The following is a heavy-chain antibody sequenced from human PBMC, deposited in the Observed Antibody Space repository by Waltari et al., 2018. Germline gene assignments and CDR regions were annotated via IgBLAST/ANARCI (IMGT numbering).Heavy chain of an antibody. V-gene: IGHV5-51*01. CDR3: ARLEQQLAFDY. CDR1: GYSVTRYW. Sequence: EVQLVQSGAEVKRPGEPRTSSCKASGYSVTRYWIGWVRQMPGKGLEWMGIIYPGDSDTRYSPSFQGQVTISAYKSISTAYLQWSSLKASDTAMYYCARLEQQLAFDYWGQGTLVTVSS. CDR2: IYPGDSDT. D-gene: IGHD6-13*01. J-gene: IGHJ4*02.